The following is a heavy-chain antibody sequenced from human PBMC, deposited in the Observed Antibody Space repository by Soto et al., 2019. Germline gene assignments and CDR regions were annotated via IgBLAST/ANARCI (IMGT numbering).Heavy chain of an antibody. Sequence: GGSLRLSCAASGFTFSSYAMSWVRQAPGKGLEWVSAISGSGGSTYYADSVKGRFTISRDNSKNTLYLQMNSLRAEDTAVYYCASSLPYSSSSGYYFDYWGQGTLVTVSS. CDR1: GFTFSSYA. CDR2: ISGSGGST. D-gene: IGHD6-6*01. V-gene: IGHV3-23*01. J-gene: IGHJ4*02. CDR3: ASSLPYSSSSGYYFDY.